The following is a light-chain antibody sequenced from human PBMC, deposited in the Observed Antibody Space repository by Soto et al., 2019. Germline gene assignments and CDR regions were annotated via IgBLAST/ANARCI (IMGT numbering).Light chain of an antibody. Sequence: DIQITQSPSTLSGSVGDRVTITCRASQSFSTWLAWYQQKPGKAPKLLIYKASNLQIGVPSRFSGSGSGTEFTLTISSLQPDDFATYYCQQYNSYPWTFGQGTKVDIK. CDR1: QSFSTW. V-gene: IGKV1-5*03. CDR3: QQYNSYPWT. CDR2: KAS. J-gene: IGKJ1*01.